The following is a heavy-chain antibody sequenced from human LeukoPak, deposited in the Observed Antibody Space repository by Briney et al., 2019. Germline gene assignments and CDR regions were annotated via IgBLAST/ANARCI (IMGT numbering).Heavy chain of an antibody. CDR2: ISAYNGNT. J-gene: IGHJ4*02. V-gene: IGHV1-18*04. CDR3: ARHPRWFGESNFDY. Sequence: ASVKVSCKASGYTFTSYGISWVRQAPGQGLEWMGWISAYNGNTKYAQKLQGRVTMTTDTSTSTAYIELRSLRSDDTAVYYCARHPRWFGESNFDYWGQGALVTVSS. D-gene: IGHD3-10*01. CDR1: GYTFTSYG.